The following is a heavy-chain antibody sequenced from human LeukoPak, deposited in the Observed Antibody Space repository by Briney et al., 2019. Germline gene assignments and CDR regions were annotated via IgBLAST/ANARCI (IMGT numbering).Heavy chain of an antibody. CDR1: GFTFRSYT. CDR2: ISSSTSYI. D-gene: IGHD5/OR15-5a*01. J-gene: IGHJ4*02. V-gene: IGHV3-21*01. Sequence: PGGSLRLSCAASGFTFRSYTMNWVRQAPGKGLEWVSSISSSTSYIYYADSVKGRFTISRDNAKNSLYLQMNSLRAEDTAVYYCARDVSADYWGQGTLVPVSS. CDR3: ARDVSADY.